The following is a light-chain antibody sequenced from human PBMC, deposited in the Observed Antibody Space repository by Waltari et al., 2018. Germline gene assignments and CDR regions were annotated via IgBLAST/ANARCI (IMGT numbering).Light chain of an antibody. Sequence: EIVMTQSPATLSVSPGARATLSCRASQSVSSNLAWYQQKPGQAPRLLIYGASTRATGIPARFSGSGSGTEFTLTISSMQSEDFAVYYCQKYNNWPPITFGQGTRLEIK. V-gene: IGKV3-15*01. CDR2: GAS. CDR1: QSVSSN. CDR3: QKYNNWPPIT. J-gene: IGKJ5*01.